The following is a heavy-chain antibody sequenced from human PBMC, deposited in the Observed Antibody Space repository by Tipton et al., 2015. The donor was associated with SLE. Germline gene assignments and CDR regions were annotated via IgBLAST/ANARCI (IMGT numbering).Heavy chain of an antibody. CDR3: ATNGHGETYEFFTEYLRH. Sequence: GLVKPSETLSLTCSLSGGSLRGTSYYWGWIRQSPGKGLEWIGSMYYGGETSYNPGLKRRATISVNLAKNEFSLRLNSVTAADTAVYYCATNGHGETYEFFTEYLRHWGQGTLVTVSS. J-gene: IGHJ1*01. V-gene: IGHV4-39*01. CDR1: GGSLRGTSYY. CDR2: MYYGGET. D-gene: IGHD5-12*01.